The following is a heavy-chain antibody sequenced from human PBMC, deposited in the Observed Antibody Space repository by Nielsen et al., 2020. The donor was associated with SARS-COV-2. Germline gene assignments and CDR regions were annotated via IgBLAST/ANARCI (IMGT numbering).Heavy chain of an antibody. CDR1: GGSISSSNW. CDR2: IYHSGST. J-gene: IGHJ6*03. CDR3: ARGRGAMVRGVSYYYYYMDV. V-gene: IGHV4-4*02. D-gene: IGHD3-10*01. Sequence: SETLSLTCAVSGGSISSSNWWSWVRQPPGKGLEWIGEIYHSGSTNYNPSLKSRVTISMDASKNQFSLKLSSVTAADTAVYYCARGRGAMVRGVSYYYYYMDVWGKGTTVTVSS.